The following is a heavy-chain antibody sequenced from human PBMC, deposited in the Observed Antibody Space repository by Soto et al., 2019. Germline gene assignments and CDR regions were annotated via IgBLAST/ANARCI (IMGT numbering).Heavy chain of an antibody. Sequence: QVQLLESGGGVVQPGGSLRLSCVESGLTFSGLGMNFSSYGMEWVRQAPGKGLEWVALLGGTGRREEYAGSVKGRFTIPRDTSTNTVYLQMSSLRVEDTGVYYCARSRMPDSDYEPSRDWGPGTLVTFSS. D-gene: IGHD5-12*01. CDR2: LGGTGRRE. J-gene: IGHJ4*02. CDR3: ARSRMPDSDYEPSRD. CDR1: GLTFSGLGMNFSSYG. V-gene: IGHV3-33*01.